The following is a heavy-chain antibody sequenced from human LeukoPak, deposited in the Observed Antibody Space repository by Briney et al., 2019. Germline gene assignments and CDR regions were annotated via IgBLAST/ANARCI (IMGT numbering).Heavy chain of an antibody. V-gene: IGHV1-46*01. CDR1: GYTFTSNY. D-gene: IGHD3-10*01. CDR3: ARDSSGIFIAARD. CDR2: INTSGGST. J-gene: IGHJ4*02. Sequence: EASVKVSSKASGYTFTSNYMHRVRQDPGQRLEWMGIINTSGGSTSYAQKFQGSVTMTRDMSTSTVYMELSSLRSEDTAVYYCARDSSGIFIAARDCGQGTLVTVSS.